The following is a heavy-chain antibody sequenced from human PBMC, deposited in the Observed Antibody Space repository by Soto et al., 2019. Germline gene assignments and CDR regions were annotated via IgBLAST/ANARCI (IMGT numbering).Heavy chain of an antibody. J-gene: IGHJ6*02. CDR2: IYYSGST. V-gene: IGHV4-31*03. CDR3: GWGDDYYYGMDV. Sequence: TLSLTCTVSGGSISSGGYYWSWIRQHPGKGLEWIGYIYYSGSTYYNPSHKSRVAISVDTSKNQFSLKLSSVTAADTAVCYCGWGDDYYYGMDVWGQGTTVTVSS. D-gene: IGHD3-16*01. CDR1: GGSISSGGYY.